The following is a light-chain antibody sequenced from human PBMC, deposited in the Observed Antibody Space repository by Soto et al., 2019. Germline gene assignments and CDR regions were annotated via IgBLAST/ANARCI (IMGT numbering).Light chain of an antibody. CDR1: SSEVGGYNY. V-gene: IGLV2-8*01. J-gene: IGLJ1*01. CDR2: EVS. CDR3: SSGAGKDTA. Sequence: QSALAQPPSASGSPGQSVTIPCTGTSSEVGGYNYVSWYQQHPGKAPKLMIYEVSKRPSGVPDRFSVSKSVNTASLTVYALQAEDEAYHYWSSGAGKDTAFGIGTKGT.